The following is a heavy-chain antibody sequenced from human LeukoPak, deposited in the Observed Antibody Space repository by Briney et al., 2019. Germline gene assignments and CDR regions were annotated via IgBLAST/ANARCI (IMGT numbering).Heavy chain of an antibody. V-gene: IGHV4-38-2*02. Sequence: PSETLSLTCTVSGYSISSGYYWGWIRQPPGKGLEWIGSIYHSGSTYYNPSLKSRVTISVDTSKNQFSLKLSSVTAADTAVYYCARVVGAHRPLWFGESYEAATFDYWGQGTLVTVSS. CDR2: IYHSGST. J-gene: IGHJ4*02. D-gene: IGHD3-10*01. CDR1: GYSISSGYY. CDR3: ARVVGAHRPLWFGESYEAATFDY.